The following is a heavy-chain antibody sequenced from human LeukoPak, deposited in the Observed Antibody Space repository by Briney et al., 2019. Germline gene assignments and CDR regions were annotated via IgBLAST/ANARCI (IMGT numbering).Heavy chain of an antibody. Sequence: SETLSLICTVSGGSISSYYWSWIRQPAGKGLEWIGRIYTSGSTNYNPSLKSRVTMSVDTSKNQFSLKLSSVTAADTAVYYCARPTPDYDFWSGYYSRGHAFDIWGQGTMVTVSS. CDR3: ARPTPDYDFWSGYYSRGHAFDI. V-gene: IGHV4-4*07. CDR2: IYTSGST. D-gene: IGHD3-3*01. J-gene: IGHJ3*02. CDR1: GGSISSYY.